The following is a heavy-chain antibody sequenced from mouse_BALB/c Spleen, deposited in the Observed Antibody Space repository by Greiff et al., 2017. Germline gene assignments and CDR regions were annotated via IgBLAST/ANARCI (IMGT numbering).Heavy chain of an antibody. CDR3: ARGGFITTVVAPFDY. Sequence: EVKLVESGGGLVKPGGSLKLSCAASGFTFSSYAMSWVRQTPEKRLEWVASISSGGSTYYPDSVKGRFTISRDNARNSLYLQMSSLRSEDTAMYYCARGGFITTVVAPFDYWGQGTTLTVSS. CDR2: ISSGGST. J-gene: IGHJ2*01. CDR1: GFTFSSYA. D-gene: IGHD1-1*01. V-gene: IGHV5-6-5*01.